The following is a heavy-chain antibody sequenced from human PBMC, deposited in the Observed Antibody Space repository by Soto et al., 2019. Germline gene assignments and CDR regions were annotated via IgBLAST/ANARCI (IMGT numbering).Heavy chain of an antibody. D-gene: IGHD1-26*01. Sequence: LRLSCAASGFTFSSYSMNWVRQAPGKGLEWVSSISSSSSYIYYADSVKGRFTISRDNAKNSLYLQMNSLRAEDTAVYYCARDLVGATLYYYYGMDVWGQGTTVTVSS. CDR1: GFTFSSYS. CDR3: ARDLVGATLYYYYGMDV. CDR2: ISSSSSYI. J-gene: IGHJ6*02. V-gene: IGHV3-21*01.